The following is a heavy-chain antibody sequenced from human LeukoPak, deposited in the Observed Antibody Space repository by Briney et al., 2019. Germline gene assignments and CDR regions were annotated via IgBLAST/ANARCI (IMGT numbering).Heavy chain of an antibody. CDR3: ARDPYSISFFDC. CDR1: GFTFTTYE. D-gene: IGHD6-6*01. Sequence: GGSLTLSCVASGFTFTTYEKTWVRQAPGKGLEWVSHISSSGSATYYADSVKGRFTISRDNARKSLYLQMSSLRAEDTALYYCARDPYSISFFDCWGAGKPVTVSS. J-gene: IGHJ5*01. V-gene: IGHV3-48*03. CDR2: ISSSGSAT.